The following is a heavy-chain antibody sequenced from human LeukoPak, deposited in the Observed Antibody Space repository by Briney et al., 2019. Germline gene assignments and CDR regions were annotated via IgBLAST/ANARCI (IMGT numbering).Heavy chain of an antibody. V-gene: IGHV1-2*02. D-gene: IGHD3-10*01. CDR1: GYTFTSYY. Sequence: ASVKVSCKASGYTFTSYYMHWVRQAPGQGLEWMGWINPNSGGTNYAQKFQGRVTMTRDTSISTAYMELSRLRSDDTAVYYCARYYSGVSIVDYWGQGTLVTVSS. CDR3: ARYYSGVSIVDY. CDR2: INPNSGGT. J-gene: IGHJ4*02.